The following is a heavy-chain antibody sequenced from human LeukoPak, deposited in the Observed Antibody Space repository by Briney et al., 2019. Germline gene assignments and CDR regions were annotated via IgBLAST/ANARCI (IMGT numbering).Heavy chain of an antibody. CDR1: GYTFTSYY. CDR3: ASAPYDFWGMDV. J-gene: IGHJ6*04. V-gene: IGHV1-46*01. CDR2: INPSGGST. D-gene: IGHD3-3*01. Sequence: ASVKVSCKASGYTFTSYYMHWVRQAPGQGLEWMGIINPSGGSTSYAQKFQGRVTMTRDMSTSTVYMELSSLRSEDTAVYYCASAPYDFWGMDVWGKGTTVTISS.